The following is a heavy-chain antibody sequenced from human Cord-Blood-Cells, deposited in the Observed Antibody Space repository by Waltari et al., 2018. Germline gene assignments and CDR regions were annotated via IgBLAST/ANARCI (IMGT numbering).Heavy chain of an antibody. CDR3: ARGRGIAAAAD. J-gene: IGHJ4*02. Sequence: QVQLQQWGAGLLKPSETLSLTCAVYGGSFSGYYWSWIRQPPGKGLEWMGEINQSGSTNYNPSLKSRVTISVDTSKNQFSLKLSYVTAADTAVYYCARGRGIAAAADWGQGTLVTVSS. CDR1: GGSFSGYY. D-gene: IGHD6-13*01. CDR2: INQSGST. V-gene: IGHV4-34*01.